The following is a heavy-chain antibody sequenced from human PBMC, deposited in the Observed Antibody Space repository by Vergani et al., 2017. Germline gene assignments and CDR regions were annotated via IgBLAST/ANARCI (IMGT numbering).Heavy chain of an antibody. Sequence: QVQLQESGPGLVKPSQSLSLTCTVSGGYISGVSYYLSWVRQPAGKGLEWIGRIYYSGRTDYNPSLESRVTISVDTSKNTFSLKLNSVTAADTAIYYCARDSAVGGTFDSWVQGTLVSVSS. J-gene: IGHJ4*02. CDR1: GGYISGVSYY. V-gene: IGHV4-61*02. CDR2: IYYSGRT. CDR3: ARDSAVGGTFDS. D-gene: IGHD1-26*01.